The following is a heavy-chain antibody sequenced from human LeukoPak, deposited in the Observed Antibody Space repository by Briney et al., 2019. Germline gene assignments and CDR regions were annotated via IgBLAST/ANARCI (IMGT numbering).Heavy chain of an antibody. J-gene: IGHJ3*02. CDR2: ISTSSNTI. CDR3: AKEDINRGAFDI. CDR1: GFTFSSYS. V-gene: IGHV3-48*02. D-gene: IGHD2-15*01. Sequence: GGSLRLSCAASGFTFSSYSMNWVRQAPGKGLEWVSYISTSSNTIHYADSVKGRFTISRDNAKNSLYLQMNSLRDEDTAVYYCAKEDINRGAFDIWGQGTMVTVSS.